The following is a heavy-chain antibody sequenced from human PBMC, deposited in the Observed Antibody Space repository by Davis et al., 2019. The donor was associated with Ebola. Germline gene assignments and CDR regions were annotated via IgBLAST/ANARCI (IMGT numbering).Heavy chain of an antibody. J-gene: IGHJ4*02. CDR1: GFTFSSYA. CDR3: AKDSDYGVPPPSY. D-gene: IGHD4-17*01. CDR2: ISGSGGST. Sequence: GESLKISCAASGFTFSSYAMSWVRQAPGKGLEWVSAISGSGGSTYYADSVKGRFTISRDNSKNTLYLQMNSLRAEDTAVYYCAKDSDYGVPPPSYWGQGTLVTVSS. V-gene: IGHV3-23*01.